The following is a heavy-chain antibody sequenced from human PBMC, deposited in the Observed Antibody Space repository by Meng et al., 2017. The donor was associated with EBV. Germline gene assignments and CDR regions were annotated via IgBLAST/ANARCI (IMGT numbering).Heavy chain of an antibody. CDR2: FLPRLGAP. Sequence: QVQVVQSVAEAERPGSSVKVSCKSSGGPFRYYAISWVRWAPGQGLEWLGGFLPRLGAPNYAQKFHGRVKITADESTSTHYMDLSSLRSEDTAIYYCASESGRGYTPDYWGQGTLVTVSS. V-gene: IGHV1-69*01. CDR1: GGPFRYYA. CDR3: ASESGRGYTPDY. J-gene: IGHJ4*02. D-gene: IGHD3-10*01.